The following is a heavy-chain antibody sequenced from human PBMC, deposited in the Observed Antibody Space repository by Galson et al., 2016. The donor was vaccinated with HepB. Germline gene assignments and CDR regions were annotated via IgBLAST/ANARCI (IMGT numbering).Heavy chain of an antibody. V-gene: IGHV6-1*01. CDR2: TYFRSKWYS. CDR1: GDSVSTKSAT. D-gene: IGHD1-26*01. CDR3: ARHPAPWEIGDLGGPFDS. Sequence: CAISGDSVSTKSATWHWIRQSPSRGLEWLGRTYFRSKWYSDYAVSVKSRITVNADISENQFSLHLQYVTPEDTAVYYCARHPAPWEIGDLGGPFDSWGQGTLVTVSS. J-gene: IGHJ5*01.